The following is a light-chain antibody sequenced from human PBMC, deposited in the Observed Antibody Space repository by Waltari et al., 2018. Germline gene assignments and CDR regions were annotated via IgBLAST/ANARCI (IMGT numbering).Light chain of an antibody. J-gene: IGLJ1*01. CDR2: DNV. V-gene: IGLV1-51*01. CDR3: GSWDLSLNAYV. Sequence: QSVLTQPPSVSAAPGQKVTVSCAGGSSNIGRNYVSWYQQPPGTAPKPLIYDNVKRPQGVLDRSAGSKSGTSATLGITGLQTGDEADYYCGSWDLSLNAYVFGTGTQVTVL. CDR1: SSNIGRNY.